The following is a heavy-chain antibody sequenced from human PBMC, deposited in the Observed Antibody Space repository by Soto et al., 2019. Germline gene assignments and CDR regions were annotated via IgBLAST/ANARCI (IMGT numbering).Heavy chain of an antibody. J-gene: IGHJ4*01. Sequence: GGSLRLSCIASGFTFDDHAMHWVRQAPGKGLELVSGISWNSGYIGYADSLKGRFTISRDNAKNSVHLQMNSLRAEDTAFYYCAKDIKWNLPEGYLDNWGQGTLVTVSS. CDR3: AKDIKWNLPEGYLDN. CDR2: ISWNSGYI. V-gene: IGHV3-9*01. D-gene: IGHD1-1*01. CDR1: GFTFDDHA.